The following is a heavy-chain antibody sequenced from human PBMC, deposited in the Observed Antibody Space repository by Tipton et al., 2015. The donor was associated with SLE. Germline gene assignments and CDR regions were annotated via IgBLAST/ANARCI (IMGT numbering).Heavy chain of an antibody. CDR1: GFTFSSYG. D-gene: IGHD6-13*01. CDR3: AKDHSSSWPGWFDP. Sequence: SLRLSCAASGFTFSSYGMHWVRQAPGKGLEWVAFIRYDGSNKYYADSVKGRFTISRDNSKNTLYLQMNSLRAEDTAVYYCAKDHSSSWPGWFDPWGQGTLVTVSS. CDR2: IRYDGSNK. J-gene: IGHJ5*02. V-gene: IGHV3-30*02.